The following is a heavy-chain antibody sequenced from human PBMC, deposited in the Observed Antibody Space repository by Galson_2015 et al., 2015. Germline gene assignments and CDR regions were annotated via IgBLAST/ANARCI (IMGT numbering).Heavy chain of an antibody. Sequence: SVKVSCKATGYALSSYGISWVRQAPGRGLEWMGWISAYNGDTMYAQNFQGRLTMTTDTSTNTAHMELRSLTSDDTAVYYCARDAYSSSWDWGQGSLVIVSS. CDR2: ISAYNGDT. V-gene: IGHV1-18*01. D-gene: IGHD6-13*01. CDR3: ARDAYSSSWD. J-gene: IGHJ4*02. CDR1: GYALSSYG.